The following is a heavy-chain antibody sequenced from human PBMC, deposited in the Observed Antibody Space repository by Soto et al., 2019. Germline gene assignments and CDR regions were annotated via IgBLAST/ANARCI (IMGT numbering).Heavy chain of an antibody. CDR1: GGSISSGDYY. J-gene: IGHJ4*02. CDR2: IYHSGST. CDR3: ARVVYYDSSGYYYYFDY. Sequence: TLSLTCTVSGGSISSGDYYWSWIRQPPGKGLEWIGYIYHSGSTYYNPSLKSRVTISVDRSKNQFSLKLSSVTAADTAVYYCARVVYYDSSGYYYYFDYWGQGTLVTVSS. D-gene: IGHD3-22*01. V-gene: IGHV4-30-2*01.